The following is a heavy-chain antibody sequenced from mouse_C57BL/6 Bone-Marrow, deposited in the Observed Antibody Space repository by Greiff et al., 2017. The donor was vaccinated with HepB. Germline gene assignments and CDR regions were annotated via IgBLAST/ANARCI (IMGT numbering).Heavy chain of an antibody. CDR3: AKSTMVTAGLSY. J-gene: IGHJ3*01. Sequence: EVKVVESGGGLVKPGGSLKLSCAASGFTFSDYGMHWVRQAPEKGLEWVAYISSGSSTIYYADTVKGRFTISRDNAKNTLFLQMTSLRSEDTAMYYCAKSTMVTAGLSYWGQGTLVTVSA. D-gene: IGHD2-2*01. CDR2: ISSGSSTI. CDR1: GFTFSDYG. V-gene: IGHV5-17*01.